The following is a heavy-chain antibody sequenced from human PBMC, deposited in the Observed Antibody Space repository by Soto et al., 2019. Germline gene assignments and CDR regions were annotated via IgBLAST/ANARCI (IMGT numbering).Heavy chain of an antibody. Sequence: PSETLSLTCAVSGGSISITNWWSWVRQPPGKGLEWIGEVFHSGSTNYNPSLKSRLTISVDKSKNQFSLKLTSVTAADTAAYYCAALSNGSGFIDEWGQGTLVTVSS. D-gene: IGHD3-3*01. CDR1: GGSISITNW. CDR2: VFHSGST. CDR3: AALSNGSGFIDE. V-gene: IGHV4-4*02. J-gene: IGHJ4*02.